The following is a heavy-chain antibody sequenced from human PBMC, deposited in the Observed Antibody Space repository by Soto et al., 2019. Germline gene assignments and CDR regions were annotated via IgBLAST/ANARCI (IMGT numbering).Heavy chain of an antibody. D-gene: IGHD3-10*01. J-gene: IGHJ6*02. V-gene: IGHV5-51*01. Sequence: GESLKISCKGSGYSFTSYWIGWVRQMPGKGLEWMGIIYPGDSDTRYSPSFQGQVTISADKSISTAYLQWSSLKASDTAMYYCANDRLFPMVRFYYGLEVSGQGTMVTVSS. CDR2: IYPGDSDT. CDR1: GYSFTSYW. CDR3: ANDRLFPMVRFYYGLEV.